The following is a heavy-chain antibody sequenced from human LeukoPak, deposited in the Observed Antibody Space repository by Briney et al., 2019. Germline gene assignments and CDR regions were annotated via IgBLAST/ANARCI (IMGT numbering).Heavy chain of an antibody. V-gene: IGHV1-8*02. CDR1: GYTFTSYG. CDR3: ARGATMVRGPIGY. CDR2: MNPNSGNT. J-gene: IGHJ4*02. Sequence: GASVKVSCKASGYTFTSYGISWVRQATGQGLEWMGWMNPNSGNTGYAQKFQGRVTMTRNTSISTAYMELSSLRSEDTAVYYCARGATMVRGPIGYWGQGTLVTVSS. D-gene: IGHD3-10*01.